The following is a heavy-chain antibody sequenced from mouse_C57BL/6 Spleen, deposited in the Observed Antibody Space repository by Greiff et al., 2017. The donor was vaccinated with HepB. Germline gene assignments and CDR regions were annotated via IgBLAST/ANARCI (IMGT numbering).Heavy chain of an antibody. D-gene: IGHD2-1*01. CDR1: GYTFTDYN. CDR2: INPNNGGT. CDR3: AVYYGNYVGYAMDY. V-gene: IGHV1-22*01. J-gene: IGHJ4*01. Sequence: EVQLQQSGPELVKPGASVKMSCKASGYTFTDYNMHWVKQSHGKSLEWIGYINPNNGGTSYNQKFKGKATLTVNKYSSTAYMELRSLTSEDSAVYYCAVYYGNYVGYAMDYWGQGTSVTVSS.